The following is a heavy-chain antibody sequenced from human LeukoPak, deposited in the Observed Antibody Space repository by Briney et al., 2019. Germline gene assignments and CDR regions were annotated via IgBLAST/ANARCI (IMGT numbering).Heavy chain of an antibody. D-gene: IGHD3-10*01. CDR3: ARDVRDYYGSGSYYFDY. CDR1: GGSISSYY. V-gene: IGHV4-59*01. CDR2: IYYSGST. J-gene: IGHJ4*02. Sequence: PSETLSLTCTVSGGSISSYYWSWIRQPPGKGLEWIGYIYYSGSTNYNPSLKSRVTISVDTSKNQFSLKLSSVTAADTAVYYCARDVRDYYGSGSYYFDYWGQGTLVTVSS.